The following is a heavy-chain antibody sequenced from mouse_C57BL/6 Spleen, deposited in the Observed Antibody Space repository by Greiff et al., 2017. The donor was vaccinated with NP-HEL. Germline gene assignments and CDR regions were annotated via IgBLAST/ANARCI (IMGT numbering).Heavy chain of an antibody. Sequence: VHVKQSGAELVRPGASVKLSCTASGFNIKDYYMHWVKQRPEQGLEWIGRIDPEDGDTEYAPKFQGKATMTADTSSNTAYLQLSSLTSEDTAVYYCTAEGYYGSSLAWFAYWGQGTLVTVSA. CDR1: GFNIKDYY. CDR2: IDPEDGDT. J-gene: IGHJ3*01. V-gene: IGHV14-1*01. D-gene: IGHD1-1*01. CDR3: TAEGYYGSSLAWFAY.